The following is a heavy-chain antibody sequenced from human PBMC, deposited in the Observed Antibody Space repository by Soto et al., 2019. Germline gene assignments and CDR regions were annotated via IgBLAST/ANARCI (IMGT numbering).Heavy chain of an antibody. Sequence: ASVKVSCKASGYTFTGYYMHWVRQAPGQGLEWMGWINPNSGGTNYAQKFQGSVTMTRDTSISTAYMELSRLRSDDTAVYYCARDTSHYDFLTGYSTDWFDPWGQGSLVTVSS. J-gene: IGHJ5*02. CDR2: INPNSGGT. D-gene: IGHD3-9*01. CDR3: ARDTSHYDFLTGYSTDWFDP. CDR1: GYTFTGYY. V-gene: IGHV1-2*02.